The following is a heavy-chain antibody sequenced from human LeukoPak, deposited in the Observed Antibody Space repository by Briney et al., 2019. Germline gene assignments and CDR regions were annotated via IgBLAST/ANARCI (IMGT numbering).Heavy chain of an antibody. CDR1: GFTFSSYS. J-gene: IGHJ4*02. Sequence: PGGSLRLSCAASGFTFSSYSMNWVRQAPGKGLEWVSSIGGSSSYIYYADSVKGRFTISRDNAKNSLYLQMNSLRAEDTAVYYCARDGYSSGWYTVDYWGQGTLVTVSS. CDR3: ARDGYSSGWYTVDY. CDR2: IGGSSSYI. D-gene: IGHD6-19*01. V-gene: IGHV3-21*01.